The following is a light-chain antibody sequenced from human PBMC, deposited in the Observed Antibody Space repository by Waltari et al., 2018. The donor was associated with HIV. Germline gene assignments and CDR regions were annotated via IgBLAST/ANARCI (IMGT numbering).Light chain of an antibody. Sequence: IVLTQSPATLSLSPGERAPLSCSASQSVSSYVAWYQQKPGQAPRLLIYDASNRATGIPARFSGSGSGTDFTLTISSLEPEDFAVYYCQQRSNWPLTFGGGTKVEIK. CDR2: DAS. CDR3: QQRSNWPLT. J-gene: IGKJ4*01. CDR1: QSVSSY. V-gene: IGKV3-11*01.